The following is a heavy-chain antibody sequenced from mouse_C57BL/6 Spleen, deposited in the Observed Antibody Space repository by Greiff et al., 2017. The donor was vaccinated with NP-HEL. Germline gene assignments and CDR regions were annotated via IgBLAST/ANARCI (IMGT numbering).Heavy chain of an antibody. CDR3: AREDYYGSSSFAY. J-gene: IGHJ3*01. V-gene: IGHV1-52*01. CDR2: IDPSDSET. Sequence: QVQLQQPGAELVRPGSSVKLSCKASGYTFTSYWMHWVKQRPIQGLEWIGNIDPSDSETHYNQKFKDKATLTVDKSSSTAYMQLSSLTSEDSAVYYCAREDYYGSSSFAYWGQGTLVTVSA. CDR1: GYTFTSYW. D-gene: IGHD1-1*01.